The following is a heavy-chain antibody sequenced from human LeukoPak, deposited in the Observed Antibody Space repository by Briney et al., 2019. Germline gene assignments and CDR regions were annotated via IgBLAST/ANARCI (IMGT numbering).Heavy chain of an antibody. CDR1: GFTFSSYD. D-gene: IGHD6-13*01. Sequence: PGGSLRLSCAASGFTFSSYDMHWVRQATGKGLERVSAIGTAGDTYYPGSVKGRFTISRENAKNSLYLQMNSLRAGDTAVYYCARGVVAAGTGAFDIWGQGTMVTVSS. CDR2: IGTAGDT. CDR3: ARGVVAAGTGAFDI. J-gene: IGHJ3*02. V-gene: IGHV3-13*01.